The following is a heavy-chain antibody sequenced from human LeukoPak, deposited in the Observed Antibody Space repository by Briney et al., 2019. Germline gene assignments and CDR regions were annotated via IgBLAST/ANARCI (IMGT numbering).Heavy chain of an antibody. CDR2: ISGSGGRS. D-gene: IGHD3-22*01. CDR3: AKRGVVIRVILVGFHKEAYYFDS. V-gene: IGHV3-23*01. J-gene: IGHJ4*02. CDR1: GITLSNYG. Sequence: GGSLRLSCAVSGITLSNYGMSWVRQAPGKGLEWVAGISGSGGRSNYADSVKGRFTISRNNPKNTLYLQMNSLRAEDTAVYFCAKRGVVIRVILVGFHKEAYYFDSWGQGALVTVSS.